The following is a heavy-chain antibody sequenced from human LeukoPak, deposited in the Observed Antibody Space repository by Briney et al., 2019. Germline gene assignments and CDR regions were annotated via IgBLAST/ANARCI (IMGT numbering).Heavy chain of an antibody. CDR3: ARRRRSGYDSDY. CDR1: GGSFSGCY. V-gene: IGHV4-34*01. CDR2: INHSGST. D-gene: IGHD5-12*01. J-gene: IGHJ4*02. Sequence: SETLSLTCAVYGGSFSGCYWSWIRQPPGKGLEWIGEINHSGSTNYNPSLKSRVTISVDTSKNQFSLKLSSVTAADTAVYYCARRRRSGYDSDYWGQGTLVTVSS.